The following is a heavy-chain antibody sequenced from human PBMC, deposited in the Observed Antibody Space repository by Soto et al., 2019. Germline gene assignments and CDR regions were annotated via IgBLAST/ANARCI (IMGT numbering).Heavy chain of an antibody. D-gene: IGHD5-18*01. CDR2: IYYSGST. J-gene: IGHJ4*02. CDR1: GGSISSGGYY. Sequence: QVQLQESGPGLVKPSQTLSLTCTVSGGSISSGGYYWSWIRQHPGKGLEWIGYIYYSGSTYYNPSLKSRVTISIDTSKNHFSLKLSSVTAADTAVYYCARSGYSYGPNPLLYWGQGTLVTVSS. V-gene: IGHV4-31*03. CDR3: ARSGYSYGPNPLLY.